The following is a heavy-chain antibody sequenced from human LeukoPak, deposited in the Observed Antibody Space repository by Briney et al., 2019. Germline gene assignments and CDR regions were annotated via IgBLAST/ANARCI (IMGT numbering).Heavy chain of an antibody. CDR1: GYTFTSYY. J-gene: IGHJ5*02. CDR2: INPSGGST. D-gene: IGHD3-10*01. CDR3: ARVPHTSHGELYTDP. Sequence: ASVKVSCKASGYTFTSYYMHWVRQAPGQGLEWMGRINPSGGSTSFALKFQGRVAITRDTSTNTVSMELSSLRSEDTAVYYCARVPHTSHGELYTDPWGQGTLVTVSS. V-gene: IGHV1-46*01.